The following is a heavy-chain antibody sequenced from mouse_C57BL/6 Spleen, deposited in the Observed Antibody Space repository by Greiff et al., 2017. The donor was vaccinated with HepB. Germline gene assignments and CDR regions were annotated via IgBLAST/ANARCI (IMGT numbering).Heavy chain of an antibody. Sequence: EVQGVESGGGLVQPGGSLKLSCAASGFTFSDYYMYWVRQTPEKRLEWVAYISNGGGSTYYPDTVKGRFTISRDNAKNTLYLQMSRLKSEDTAMYYCARGAYYSNLYFDYWGQGTTLTVSS. D-gene: IGHD2-5*01. J-gene: IGHJ2*01. CDR3: ARGAYYSNLYFDY. CDR2: ISNGGGST. V-gene: IGHV5-12*01. CDR1: GFTFSDYY.